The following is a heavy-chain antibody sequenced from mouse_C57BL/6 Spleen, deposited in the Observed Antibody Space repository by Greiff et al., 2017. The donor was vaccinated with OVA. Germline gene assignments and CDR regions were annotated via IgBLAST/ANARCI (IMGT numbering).Heavy chain of an antibody. D-gene: IGHD2-5*01. CDR2: INPSNGGT. Sequence: QVQLQQPGTELVKPGASVKLSFKASGYTFTSYWLHWVKQRPGQGLEWIGNINPSNGGTTYNEKFKSKATLTVDKSSSTAYMQLSSLTSEDSAVYYCARKGVYSNYGYFDVWGTGTTVTVSS. CDR3: ARKGVYSNYGYFDV. J-gene: IGHJ1*03. V-gene: IGHV1-53*01. CDR1: GYTFTSYW.